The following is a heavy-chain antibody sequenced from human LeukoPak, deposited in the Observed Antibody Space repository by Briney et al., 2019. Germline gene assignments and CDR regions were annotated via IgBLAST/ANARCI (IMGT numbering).Heavy chain of an antibody. CDR1: GGSISSGDYY. J-gene: IGHJ4*02. D-gene: IGHD6-19*01. CDR3: AREGSDWDPFDY. V-gene: IGHV4-61*08. Sequence: PSETLSLTCTVSGGSISSGDYYWTWIRQPPGKGLEWIGYIYDGSTNYSPSLESRVTISADTSKNQFSLKMTSVTAADTAVYYCAREGSDWDPFDYWGQGTLVTVSS. CDR2: IYDGST.